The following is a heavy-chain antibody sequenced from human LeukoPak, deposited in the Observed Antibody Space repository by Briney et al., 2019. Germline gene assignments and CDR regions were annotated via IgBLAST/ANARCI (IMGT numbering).Heavy chain of an antibody. V-gene: IGHV3-53*01. CDR3: AAAMRYYYYGMDV. CDR2: IYSGGST. CDR1: GYTDSSNY. Sequence: GGSLRLSCAASGYTDSSNYMSWVRQAPGKGLELVSVIYSGGSTYYADSVKGRFTISRDNSKNTLYLQMNSLRAEDTAVYYCAAAMRYYYYGMDVWGQGTTVTVSS. D-gene: IGHD2-2*01. J-gene: IGHJ6*02.